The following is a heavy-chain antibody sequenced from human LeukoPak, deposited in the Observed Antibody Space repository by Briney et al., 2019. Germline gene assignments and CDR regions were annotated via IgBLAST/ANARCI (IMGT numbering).Heavy chain of an antibody. V-gene: IGHV3-9*01. D-gene: IGHD3-9*01. J-gene: IGHJ4*02. CDR3: AKDGNYDISSPHFDY. CDR2: ISWNSGSI. Sequence: GGSLRLSCAASVFTFSSYGMSWVRQAPGKGLEWVSGISWNSGSIGYADSVKGRFTISRDNAKNSLYLQMNSLRAEDTALYYCAKDGNYDISSPHFDYWGQGTLVTVSS. CDR1: VFTFSSYG.